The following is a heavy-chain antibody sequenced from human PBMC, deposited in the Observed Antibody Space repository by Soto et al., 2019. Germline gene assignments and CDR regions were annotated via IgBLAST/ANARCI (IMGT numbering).Heavy chain of an antibody. Sequence: QVQLVQSGTEVKKPGASVKVSCKASGYTFNSYGISWVRQAPGQGLEWMGWISPYDDNTNYAQNLQGRVTMTTDTSTRTAYMEVRRLRSDDTAVYYCARGGYYDSSGSRNYHYYGMDAWGQWTTVTVS. CDR3: ARGGYYDSSGSRNYHYYGMDA. CDR1: GYTFNSYG. D-gene: IGHD3-22*01. CDR2: ISPYDDNT. J-gene: IGHJ6*02. V-gene: IGHV1-18*01.